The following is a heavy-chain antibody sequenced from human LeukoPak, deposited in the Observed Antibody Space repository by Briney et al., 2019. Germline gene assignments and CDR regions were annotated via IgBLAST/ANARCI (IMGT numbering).Heavy chain of an antibody. CDR3: ARVLSGSRDWFDP. J-gene: IGHJ5*02. D-gene: IGHD3-22*01. CDR2: INPNGRTT. V-gene: IGHV3-74*01. CDR1: RFILRVFW. Sequence: GRSLRLLCGSWRFILRVFWIHWDRQPPGELLEWVARINPNGRTTTYADSVKGRFTISRDNAKNTVYLQMNSLRAEDTAVYYCARVLSGSRDWFDPWGQGTLVTVSS.